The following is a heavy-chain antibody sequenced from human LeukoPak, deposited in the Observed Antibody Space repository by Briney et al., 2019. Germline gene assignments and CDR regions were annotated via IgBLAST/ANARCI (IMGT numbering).Heavy chain of an antibody. D-gene: IGHD4-17*01. CDR3: ARHYSGAYGDYQVN. Sequence: SETLSLTCTVSGGSISCSSYYWGWIRQPPGKGLEWIGSIYYSGSTYYNPSPKSRVTISVDTSKNQFSLKLSSVTAADTAVYYCARHYSGAYGDYQVNWGQGTLVTVSS. CDR2: IYYSGST. CDR1: GGSISCSSYY. J-gene: IGHJ4*02. V-gene: IGHV4-39*01.